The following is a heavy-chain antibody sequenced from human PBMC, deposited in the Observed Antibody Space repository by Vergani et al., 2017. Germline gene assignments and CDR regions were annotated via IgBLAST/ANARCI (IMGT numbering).Heavy chain of an antibody. J-gene: IGHJ3*02. CDR2: IYYTGST. V-gene: IGHV4-59*11. CDR3: AAWGGGAFDI. D-gene: IGHD3-16*01. CDR1: GGSISSHY. Sequence: QVQLQESGPGLVRPSETLSLTCTVSGGSISSHYWSWFRLPPGKGLECIGYIYYTGSTNYNPSLKSRVTISLDTSKNQFSLNLNSVTAADTAVYYWAAWGGGAFDIWGQGTMVTVSS.